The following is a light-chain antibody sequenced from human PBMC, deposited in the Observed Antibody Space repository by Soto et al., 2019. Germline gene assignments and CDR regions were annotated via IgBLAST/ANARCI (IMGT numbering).Light chain of an antibody. J-gene: IGLJ1*01. V-gene: IGLV2-14*01. Sequence: QSVLTQPASVSGSPGQSITISCTGTSSDVGGYNYVSWYQQHPGKAPKLTIYEVSNRPSGISNRFSGSKSGNTASLTISGLQAEDEADYYCSSYTSRGTYVFGTGTKVTVL. CDR1: SSDVGGYNY. CDR2: EVS. CDR3: SSYTSRGTYV.